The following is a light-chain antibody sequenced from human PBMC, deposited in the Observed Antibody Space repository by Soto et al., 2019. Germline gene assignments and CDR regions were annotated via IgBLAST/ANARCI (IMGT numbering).Light chain of an antibody. CDR2: AAS. CDR1: QSIRSY. CDR3: QQSYSTAFT. Sequence: DIQMTQSPSSLSASVGDRVTITCRALQSIRSYLNWYQQKPGKAPKLLIYAASSLQSGVPSRFSGSGSETDVNLTISSLQTEDVATDYFQQSYSTAFTFGPGTQVEI. J-gene: IGKJ3*01. V-gene: IGKV1-39*01.